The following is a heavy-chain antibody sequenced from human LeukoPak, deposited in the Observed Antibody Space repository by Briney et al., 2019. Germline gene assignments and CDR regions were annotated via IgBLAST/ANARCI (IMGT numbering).Heavy chain of an antibody. CDR3: GTLLSNGPFDY. CDR1: GYTFTGYY. J-gene: IGHJ4*02. V-gene: IGHV1-2*02. Sequence: ASVKVSCKASGYTFTGYYMPWVRQAPGQGLEWMGYIYPNRGATKYAQKFQGRVTMTRDTSISTAYMELSGLRSDDTAVYYCGTLLSNGPFDYWGQGSLVTVSS. CDR2: IYPNRGAT.